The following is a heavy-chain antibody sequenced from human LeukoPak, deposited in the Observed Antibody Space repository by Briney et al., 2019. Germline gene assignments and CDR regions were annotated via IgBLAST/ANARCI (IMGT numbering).Heavy chain of an antibody. D-gene: IGHD6-6*01. V-gene: IGHV1-2*02. CDR1: GYTFTSNY. J-gene: IGHJ4*02. CDR2: VIPNSGAT. CDR3: ATVLG. Sequence: ASVKVSCKASGYTFTSNYMHWLRQAPGQGPEWMGWVIPNSGATNYAQKFQGRVTMTRDTSISTAYMELSALTSDDTAVYFCATVLGWGQGTLVTVSS.